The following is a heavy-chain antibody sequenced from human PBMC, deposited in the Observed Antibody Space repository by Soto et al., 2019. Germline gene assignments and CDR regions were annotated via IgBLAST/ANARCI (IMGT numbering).Heavy chain of an antibody. CDR1: GFTFSSYA. J-gene: IGHJ6*02. D-gene: IGHD6-19*01. V-gene: IGHV3-30-3*01. CDR2: ISYDGSNK. CDR3: ASEVYTRWRYSSGWHSYYGMDV. Sequence: QVQLVESGGGVVQPGRSLRLSCAASGFTFSSYAMHWVRQAPGKGLEWVAVISYDGSNKYYADSVKGRFTISRDNSKNTLYLQMNSLRADDTAVYYCASEVYTRWRYSSGWHSYYGMDVWGQGTTVTVSS.